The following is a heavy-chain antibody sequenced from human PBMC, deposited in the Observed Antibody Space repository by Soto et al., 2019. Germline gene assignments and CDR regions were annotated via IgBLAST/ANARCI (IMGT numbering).Heavy chain of an antibody. J-gene: IGHJ6*01. Sequence: PSEIMPLPRSVLCATIIDHYGHWIRQQPGKGLEWIGYVYTPDYTRYNSSLKSRVTISVDTAKSQCSLRLNSVTAADTAVYYCACSAGHPGDCFCCNGMDVWGQGTTVTVTS. CDR3: ACSAGHPGDCFCCNGMDV. CDR1: CATIIDHY. V-gene: IGHV4-59*03. D-gene: IGHD2-21*01. CDR2: VYTPDYT.